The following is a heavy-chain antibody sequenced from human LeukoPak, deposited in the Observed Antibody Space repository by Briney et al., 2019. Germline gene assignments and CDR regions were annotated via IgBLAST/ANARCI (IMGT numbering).Heavy chain of an antibody. D-gene: IGHD1-14*01. Sequence: SGPTLVNPTQTLTLTCTFSGFSLSTSGVGVGWIRQPPGKALEWLALIYWNDDKRYSPSLKSRLTITKDTSKNQVVLTMTNMDPVDTATYYCAHAQAFGPKTTGAFDIWGQGTMVTVSS. CDR1: GFSLSTSGVG. V-gene: IGHV2-5*01. CDR3: AHAQAFGPKTTGAFDI. CDR2: IYWNDDK. J-gene: IGHJ3*02.